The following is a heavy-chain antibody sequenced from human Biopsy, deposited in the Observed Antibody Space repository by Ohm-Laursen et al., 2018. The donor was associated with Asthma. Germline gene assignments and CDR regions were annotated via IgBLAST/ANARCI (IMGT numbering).Heavy chain of an antibody. V-gene: IGHV4-61*01. CDR1: GGSVSSGSYY. J-gene: IGHJ2*01. D-gene: IGHD6-6*01. CDR3: ARAASSSSYWYFDL. Sequence: GTLSLTCTVSGGSVSSGSYYWSWIRQPPGKGLAWVSYISYSGSTDYNPSLKSRLTISMDTSKNQFSLKVTSVTAADTAVYYCARAASSSSYWYFDLWGRGDLVTVSS. CDR2: ISYSGST.